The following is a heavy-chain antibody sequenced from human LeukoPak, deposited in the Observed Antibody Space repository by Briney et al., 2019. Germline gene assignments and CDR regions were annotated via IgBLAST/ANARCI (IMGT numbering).Heavy chain of an antibody. CDR3: ARRIAVAGTPFDY. CDR2: IYYSGST. J-gene: IGHJ4*02. D-gene: IGHD6-19*01. CDR1: GGSISSSSYY. Sequence: SESLSLTCTVSGGSISSSSYYWGWIRQPPGKGLEWIGSIYYSGSTYYNPSLKSRVTISVDTSKNQFSLKLSSVTAADTAVYYCARRIAVAGTPFDYWGQGTLVTVSS. V-gene: IGHV4-39*01.